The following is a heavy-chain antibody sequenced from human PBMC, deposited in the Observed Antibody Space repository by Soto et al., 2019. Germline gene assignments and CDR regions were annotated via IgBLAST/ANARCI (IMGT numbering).Heavy chain of an antibody. CDR3: PRDLKQYRAATTSRGRFDP. CDR2: IIPILGIA. J-gene: IGHJ5*02. V-gene: IGHV1-69*04. Sequence: SVKVSCKASGGTFSSYTISWVRQAPGQGLEWMGRIIPILGIANYAQKFQGRVTITADKSTSTAYMELSSLRSEDTAVYYCPRDLKQYRAATTSRGRFDPWGQGTLATVSS. CDR1: GGTFSSYT. D-gene: IGHD4-17*01.